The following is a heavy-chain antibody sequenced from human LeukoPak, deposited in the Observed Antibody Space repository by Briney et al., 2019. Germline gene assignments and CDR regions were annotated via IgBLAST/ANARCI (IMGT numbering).Heavy chain of an antibody. D-gene: IGHD3-22*01. Sequence: QTGGSLRLSCAASGFTFSSYEMHWVRQAPGKGLEWVSYISSSSSTIYYADSVKGRFTISRDNAKNSLSLQMNSLRAEDTAVYYCARVLHKRNYDSSGYYGYWGQGTLVTVSS. CDR2: ISSSSSTI. CDR1: GFTFSSYE. J-gene: IGHJ4*02. CDR3: ARVLHKRNYDSSGYYGY. V-gene: IGHV3-48*01.